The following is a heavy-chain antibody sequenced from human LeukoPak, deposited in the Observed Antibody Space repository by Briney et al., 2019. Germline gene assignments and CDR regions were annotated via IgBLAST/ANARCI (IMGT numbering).Heavy chain of an antibody. CDR1: GGSIGSGSYY. J-gene: IGHJ2*01. CDR3: ARMATVTTRWYFDL. Sequence: PSETLSLTCTVSGGSIGSGSYYRTWIRQPAGKGLEWIGRTYTNGGTTYNASLRSRVTVSMDTSKNQLFLKMTSVTAADTAVYYCARMATVTTRWYFDLWGRGTLVTVSS. V-gene: IGHV4-61*02. CDR2: TYTNGGT. D-gene: IGHD4-17*01.